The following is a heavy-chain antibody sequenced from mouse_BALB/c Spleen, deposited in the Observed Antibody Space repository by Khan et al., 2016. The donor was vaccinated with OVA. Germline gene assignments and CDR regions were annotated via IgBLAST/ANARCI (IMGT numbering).Heavy chain of an antibody. J-gene: IGHJ4*01. Sequence: QIQLVQSGPELKKPGETVKISCKASGYTFTNYGMNWVKQSPGKALKWMGWINTYTGEPTYADDFKGRFAFSLETSASTAYLQLNNLKNEDTATFFCARPAYFSYTLDYWGQGTSVTVSS. CDR3: ARPAYFSYTLDY. CDR2: INTYTGEP. D-gene: IGHD2-10*01. V-gene: IGHV9-3-1*01. CDR1: GYTFTNYG.